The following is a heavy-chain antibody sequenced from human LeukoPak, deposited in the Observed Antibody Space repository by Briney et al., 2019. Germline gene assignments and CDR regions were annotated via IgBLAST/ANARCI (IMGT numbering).Heavy chain of an antibody. CDR3: AKDQGMITFGGVIVQRDHFDY. CDR1: GFTFSSYG. Sequence: PGGSLRLSCAASGFTFSSYGMSWVRQAPGKGLEWVSAISGSGGSTYYADSVKGRFTISRDNSKNTLYLQMNSLRAEDTAVYYCAKDQGMITFGGVIVQRDHFDYWGQGTLVTVSS. J-gene: IGHJ4*02. CDR2: ISGSGGST. D-gene: IGHD3-16*02. V-gene: IGHV3-23*01.